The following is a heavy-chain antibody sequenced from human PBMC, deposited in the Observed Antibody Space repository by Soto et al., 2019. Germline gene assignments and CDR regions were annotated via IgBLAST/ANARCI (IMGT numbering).Heavy chain of an antibody. J-gene: IGHJ5*02. CDR3: ARGGLADGFGL. V-gene: IGHV1-8*01. CDR1: GDTFITND. CDR2: MKPSTGDS. D-gene: IGHD6-13*01. Sequence: AASVKVSCNASGDTFITNDINWVRQASGQGLEWMGWMKPSTGDSGSDPDFQGRITMARDTATSTAYMELSSLKFEDTAVYYCARGGLADGFGLWGQGSLVTVSS.